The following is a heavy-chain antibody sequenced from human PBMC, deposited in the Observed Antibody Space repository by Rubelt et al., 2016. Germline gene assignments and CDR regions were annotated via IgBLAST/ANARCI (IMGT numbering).Heavy chain of an antibody. V-gene: IGHV3-23*01. CDR2: ITGDATGT. CDR1: GFTFSSYA. Sequence: EVQLLESGGTLVQPGGSLRLSCAASGFTFSSYAMSWVRQAPGKGLEWVSAITGDATGTSYTNSAKGRFTIPRDNSKNTLYLQMNSLSAEDTAVYYCAKSPDYYFYGMDVWGQGTTVTVSS. J-gene: IGHJ6*02. CDR3: AKSPDYYFYGMDV.